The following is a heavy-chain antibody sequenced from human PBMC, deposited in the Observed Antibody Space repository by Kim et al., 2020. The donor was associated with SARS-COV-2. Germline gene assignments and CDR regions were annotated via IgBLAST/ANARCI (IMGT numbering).Heavy chain of an antibody. V-gene: IGHV1-2*06. Sequence: ASVKVSCKASGYTFTGYYMHWVRQAPGQGLEWMGRINPNSGGTNYAQKFQGRVTMTRDTSISTAYMELSRLRSDDTAVYYCARDLKWSSSGGYYWGQGTLVTVSS. CDR2: INPNSGGT. CDR1: GYTFTGYY. J-gene: IGHJ4*02. D-gene: IGHD6-13*01. CDR3: ARDLKWSSSGGYY.